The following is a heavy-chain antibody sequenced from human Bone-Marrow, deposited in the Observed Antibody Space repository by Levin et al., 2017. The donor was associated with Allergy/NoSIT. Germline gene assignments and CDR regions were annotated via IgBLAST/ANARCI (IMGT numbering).Heavy chain of an antibody. CDR1: GGSISSYY. D-gene: IGHD6-13*01. CDR2: IYYSGST. CDR3: ARGGPHSSSCHDAFDI. J-gene: IGHJ3*02. Sequence: PSETLSLTCTVSGGSISSYYWSWIRQPPGKGLEWIGYIYYSGSTNYNPSLKSRVTISVDTSKNQFSLKLSSVTAADTAVYYCARGGPHSSSCHDAFDIWGQGTMVTVSS. V-gene: IGHV4-59*01.